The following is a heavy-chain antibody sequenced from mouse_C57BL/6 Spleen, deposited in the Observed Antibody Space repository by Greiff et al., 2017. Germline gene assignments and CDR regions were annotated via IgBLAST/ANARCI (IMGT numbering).Heavy chain of an antibody. CDR1: GFTFSSYA. J-gene: IGHJ4*01. V-gene: IGHV5-4*01. D-gene: IGHD2-4*01. CDR2: ISDGGSYT. Sequence: EVKLVESGGGLVKPGGSLKLSCAASGFTFSSYAMSWVRQTPEKRLEWVATISDGGSYTYYPANVKGRFTISRDNAKNNLYLQMSHLKSEDTAMYYCARDSLYYDYDVGAMDYWGQGTSVTVSS. CDR3: ARDSLYYDYDVGAMDY.